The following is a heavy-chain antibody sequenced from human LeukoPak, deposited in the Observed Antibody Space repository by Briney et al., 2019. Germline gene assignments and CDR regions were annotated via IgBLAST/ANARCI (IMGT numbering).Heavy chain of an antibody. CDR2: ITSSGSTI. CDR1: GFTFSSYE. V-gene: IGHV3-48*03. D-gene: IGHD3-22*01. CDR3: AIPTYYYDSSGQGY. J-gene: IGHJ4*02. Sequence: PGGSLRLFCAASGFTFSSYEMNWVRQAPGKGLEWVSYITSSGSTIYYADSVKGRFTISRDNAKNSLYLQMNSLRAEDTAVSYCAIPTYYYDSSGQGYWGQGTLVTVSS.